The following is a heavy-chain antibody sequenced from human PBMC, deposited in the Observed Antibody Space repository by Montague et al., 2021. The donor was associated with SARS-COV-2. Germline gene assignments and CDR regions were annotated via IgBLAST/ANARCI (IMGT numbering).Heavy chain of an antibody. CDR2: IYYSGST. Sequence: SETLSLTCTVSGGSISSSSYYWGWIRQPPRKGLEWIGSIYYSGSTHYNPSLKSRVTISVDTSKNQFSLKLSSVTAADTAVYYCARGSGWMGNAFDIWGQGTMVTVSS. CDR1: GGSISSSSYY. CDR3: ARGSGWMGNAFDI. D-gene: IGHD6-19*01. V-gene: IGHV4-39*07. J-gene: IGHJ3*02.